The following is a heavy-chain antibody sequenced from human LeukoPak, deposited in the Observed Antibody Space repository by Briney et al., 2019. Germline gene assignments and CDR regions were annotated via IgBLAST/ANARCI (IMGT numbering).Heavy chain of an antibody. CDR3: ARGGAIDAFDI. V-gene: IGHV3-21*01. J-gene: IGHJ3*02. Sequence: GGSLRLSCAASGFTFSSYSMNWVRQAPGKGLEWVSSISSSSSYIYYADSVKGRFTISRDNAKNSLYLQMNSLRAEDTAVYYCARGGAIDAFDIWGQGTMVTVSS. CDR1: GFTFSSYS. D-gene: IGHD3-16*01. CDR2: ISSSSSYI.